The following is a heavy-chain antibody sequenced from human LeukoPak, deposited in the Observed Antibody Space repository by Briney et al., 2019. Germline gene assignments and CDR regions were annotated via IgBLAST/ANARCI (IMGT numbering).Heavy chain of an antibody. Sequence: PGGSLRLSCAASGFTFSSYAMSWVRQAPGKGLEWVGRIKSKTDGGTTDYAAPVKGRFTISRDDSKNTLYLQMNSLRAEDTAVYYCAKDDDWGRYKHWGQGTLVTVSS. J-gene: IGHJ1*01. CDR2: IKSKTDGGTT. V-gene: IGHV3-15*01. CDR1: GFTFSSYA. D-gene: IGHD3-16*01. CDR3: AKDDDWGRYKH.